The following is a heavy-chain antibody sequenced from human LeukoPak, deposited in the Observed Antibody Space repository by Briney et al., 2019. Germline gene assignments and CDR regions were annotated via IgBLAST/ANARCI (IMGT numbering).Heavy chain of an antibody. J-gene: IGHJ6*03. CDR2: TNQDGTEK. V-gene: IGHV3-7*01. D-gene: IGHD7-27*01. CDR3: ARASWGSDQYYYYYYMDV. Sequence: QPGESLRLSCTASGFTFGTYWMSWVRHPPGKGLEWVAKTNQDGTEKYYVDSVKGRFTISRDNAKNTLYLQMNSLRAEDTAVYYCARASWGSDQYYYYYYMDVWGKGTTVTISS. CDR1: GFTFGTYW.